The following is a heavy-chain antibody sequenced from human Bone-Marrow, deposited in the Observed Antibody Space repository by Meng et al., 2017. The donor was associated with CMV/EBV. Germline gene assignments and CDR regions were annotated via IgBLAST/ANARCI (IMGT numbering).Heavy chain of an antibody. Sequence: GSLRLSCTVSGGSISSSSYYWGWIRQPPGKGLEWIGSIYYSGSTYYNPSLKSRVTISVDTSKNQFSLKLSSVTAADTAVYYCARAPDKSSSWYVLFDPWGQGTLVTVSS. CDR1: GGSISSSSYY. V-gene: IGHV4-39*07. D-gene: IGHD6-13*01. CDR3: ARAPDKSSSWYVLFDP. J-gene: IGHJ5*02. CDR2: IYYSGST.